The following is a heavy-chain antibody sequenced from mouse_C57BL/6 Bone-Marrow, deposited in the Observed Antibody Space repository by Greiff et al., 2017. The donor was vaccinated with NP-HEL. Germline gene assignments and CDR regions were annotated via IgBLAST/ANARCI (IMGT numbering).Heavy chain of an antibody. CDR3: TTYYGSSSFDY. Sequence: EVKLVESGAELVRPGASVKLSCTASGFNIKDDYMHWVKQRPEQGLEWIGWIDPENGDTEYASKFQGKATITAATSSNTAYLQLSSLTSEDTAVYYCTTYYGSSSFDYWGQGTTLTVSS. CDR1: GFNIKDDY. CDR2: IDPENGDT. J-gene: IGHJ2*01. D-gene: IGHD1-1*01. V-gene: IGHV14-4*01.